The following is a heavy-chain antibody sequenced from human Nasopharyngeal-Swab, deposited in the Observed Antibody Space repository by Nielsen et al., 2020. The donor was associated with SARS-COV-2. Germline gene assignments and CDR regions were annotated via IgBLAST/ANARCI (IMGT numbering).Heavy chain of an antibody. CDR3: VKDSGLSGCLDY. Sequence: WIRQPPGKGLEYVSAISSNGGSTYYADSVKGRFTISRDNSKNTLYLQMSSLRAEDTAVYYCVKDSGLSGCLDYWGQGTLVTVSS. D-gene: IGHD6-19*01. CDR2: ISSNGGST. J-gene: IGHJ4*02. V-gene: IGHV3-64D*06.